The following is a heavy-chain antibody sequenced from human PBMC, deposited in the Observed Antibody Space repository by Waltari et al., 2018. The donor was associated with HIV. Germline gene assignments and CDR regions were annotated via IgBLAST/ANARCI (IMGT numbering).Heavy chain of an antibody. D-gene: IGHD1-1*01. CDR1: GGSIRSSSYF. Sequence: QQQLQESGPGLVKPSETLSLTCTFSGGSIRSSSYFWARLPQAPGKGLEWFGSLFQSGSTYYSPSLRSRATISGDMSANRFSLKLTSVTATDTAVYFCARHCLQKGWLPQLKYYYGMDVWGQGTTVIVSS. J-gene: IGHJ6*02. CDR3: ARHCLQKGWLPQLKYYYGMDV. CDR2: LFQSGST. V-gene: IGHV4-39*01.